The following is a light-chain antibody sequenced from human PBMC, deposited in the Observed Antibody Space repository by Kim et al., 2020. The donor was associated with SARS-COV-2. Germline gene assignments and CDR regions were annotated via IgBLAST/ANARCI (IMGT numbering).Light chain of an antibody. CDR1: QSLLSISNNKNY. CDR3: QQYYGSPIT. Sequence: DIVMTQSPDSLAVSLGERASINRKSSQSLLSISNNKNYLAWYQQRPGQPPKMLLYWASARESGVPDRFSGSGSATDFTLTISSLQAEDVAVYYCQQYYGSPITFGQGTRLEIK. CDR2: WAS. V-gene: IGKV4-1*01. J-gene: IGKJ5*01.